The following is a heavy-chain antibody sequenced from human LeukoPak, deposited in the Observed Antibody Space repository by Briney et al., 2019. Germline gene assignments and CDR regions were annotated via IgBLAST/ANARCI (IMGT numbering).Heavy chain of an antibody. CDR2: IDYSGST. D-gene: IGHD5-18*01. J-gene: IGHJ4*02. CDR1: GGSISTFY. CDR3: GRGGRGYSYEVDY. Sequence: ETLSLTCAVSGGSISTFYWSWIRQPPGKGLEWIGYIDYSGSTNYNPSLESRVTMSVDTSKNQFSLKLRSVTAADTAVYYCGRGGRGYSYEVDYWGQGTLVTASS. V-gene: IGHV4-59*01.